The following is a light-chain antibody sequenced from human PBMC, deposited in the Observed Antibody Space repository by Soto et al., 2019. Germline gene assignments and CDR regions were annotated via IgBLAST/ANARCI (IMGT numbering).Light chain of an antibody. CDR3: QQYESLPLT. V-gene: IGKV1-33*01. J-gene: IGKJ5*01. CDR2: DAS. CDR1: QDINKN. Sequence: DILMTQSPSSLSASVGDRVTITCQASQDINKNLIWYQQKPGKAPKLLIYDASDLETGVPSRFSGSGSGTGFTFTISSLQPEDFAKYYCQQYESLPLTFGQGTRLEIK.